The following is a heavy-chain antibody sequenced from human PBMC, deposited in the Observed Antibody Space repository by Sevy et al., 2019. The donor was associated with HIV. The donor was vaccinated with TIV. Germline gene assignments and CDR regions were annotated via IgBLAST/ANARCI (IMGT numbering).Heavy chain of an antibody. CDR1: GFTFDDYG. Sequence: GGSLRLSCAASGFTFDDYGMSWVRQAPGKGLEWVSGINWNGGSTGYADSVKGRFTISRDNAKNSLYLQMNSLRAEDTALYYCARAPPAYYYDSSGYYPYYFDYWGQGTLVTVSS. CDR2: INWNGGST. D-gene: IGHD3-22*01. CDR3: ARAPPAYYYDSSGYYPYYFDY. J-gene: IGHJ4*02. V-gene: IGHV3-20*04.